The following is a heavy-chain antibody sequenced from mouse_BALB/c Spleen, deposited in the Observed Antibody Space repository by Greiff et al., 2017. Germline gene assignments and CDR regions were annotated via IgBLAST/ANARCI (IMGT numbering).Heavy chain of an antibody. CDR3: ARGGGDY. V-gene: IGHV1S130*01. J-gene: IGHJ2*01. CDR1: GYTFTSSW. D-gene: IGHD1-1*02. CDR2: IHPNSGNT. Sequence: QVQLQQSGSVLVRPGASVKLSCKASGYTFTSSWMHWAKQRPGQGLEWIGEIHPNSGNTNYNEKFKGKATLTVDTSSSTAYVDLSSLTSEDSAVYYCARGGGDYWGQGTTLTVSS.